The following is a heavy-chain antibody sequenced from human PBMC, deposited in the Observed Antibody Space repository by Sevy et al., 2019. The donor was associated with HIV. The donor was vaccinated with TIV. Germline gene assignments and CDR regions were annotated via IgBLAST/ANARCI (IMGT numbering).Heavy chain of an antibody. CDR1: GFTFSNVW. J-gene: IGHJ1*01. CDR3: TTGGSLFQH. CDR2: FKSKTDGGTT. D-gene: IGHD3-16*01. V-gene: IGHV3-15*01. Sequence: GGSLRLSCAASGFTFSNVWMSWVRQAPGKGLQWVAHFKSKTDGGTTDYAAPVRGRFNISRDDSKNTLSLQMNSLKTEDTAVYYCTTGGSLFQHWGQGTLVTVSS.